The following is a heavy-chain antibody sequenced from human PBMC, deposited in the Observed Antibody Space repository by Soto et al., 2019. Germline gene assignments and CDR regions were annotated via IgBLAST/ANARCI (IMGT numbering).Heavy chain of an antibody. V-gene: IGHV3-23*01. J-gene: IGHJ4*02. CDR1: GFTFGDYA. Sequence: QPGGSLRLSCAASGFTFGDYAMSWVRQASGKGLEWLSAVSGSGADTSYADSVRGRFTISRDNSNETLVLEIDSLGADVPAPYHAGKEGWGSSWFVCSYWRQGILV. CDR3: GKEGWGSSWFVCSY. D-gene: IGHD6-13*01. CDR2: VSGSGADT.